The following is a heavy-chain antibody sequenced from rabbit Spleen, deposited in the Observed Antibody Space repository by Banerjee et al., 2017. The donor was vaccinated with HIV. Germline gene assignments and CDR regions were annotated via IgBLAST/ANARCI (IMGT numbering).Heavy chain of an antibody. CDR2: IAGSSSGFT. D-gene: IGHD8-1*01. J-gene: IGHJ6*01. V-gene: IGHV1S45*01. CDR3: ARDTGSSFSSYGMDL. Sequence: QEQLKETGGGLVQAGGSLTLSCKASGFDFSRTGVSWVRQAPGKGLEWISCIAGSSSGFTYSATWASGRFTISKTSSTTVTLQMTSLTVADMATYFCARDTGSSFSSYGMDLWGPGTLVTVS. CDR1: GFDFSRTG.